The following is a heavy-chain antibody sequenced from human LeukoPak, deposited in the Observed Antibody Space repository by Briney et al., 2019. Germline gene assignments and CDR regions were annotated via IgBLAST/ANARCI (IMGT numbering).Heavy chain of an antibody. CDR1: GGTFSSYA. J-gene: IGHJ3*02. D-gene: IGHD3-9*01. V-gene: IGHV1-69*13. CDR2: MIPIFGTA. CDR3: TXXRVRXFDWSPRGXYAFDI. Sequence: SVKVSCKASGGTFSSYAISWVRQAPGQGLEWMGGMIPIFGTANYAQKFQGRVTITADESTSTAYMELSSLRSEDTAVYYCTXXRVRXFDWSPRGXYAFDIWGQGTMVTVSS.